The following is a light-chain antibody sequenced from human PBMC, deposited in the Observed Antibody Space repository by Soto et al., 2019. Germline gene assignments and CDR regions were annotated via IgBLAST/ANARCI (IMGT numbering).Light chain of an antibody. J-gene: IGKJ1*01. CDR2: AAS. V-gene: IGKV1-39*01. CDR1: QSISSY. Sequence: DIQVTQSPSSLSASVGDRVTITCRASQSISSYLNWYRQKPGRAPNLLIYAASKLQSGVPSRFSGSGSETDFTLTISSLQPGDFAIYYCHQSYSAPWTFGQGTKV. CDR3: HQSYSAPWT.